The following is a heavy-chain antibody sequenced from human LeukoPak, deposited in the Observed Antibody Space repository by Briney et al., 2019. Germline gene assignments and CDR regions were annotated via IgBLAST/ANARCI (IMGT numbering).Heavy chain of an antibody. V-gene: IGHV5-51*01. CDR1: GYRFTDQW. CDR3: AIHIVVVTTARDAFDI. J-gene: IGHJ3*02. Sequence: AGESLKISCKASGYRFTDQWIGWVRQKPGKDLEWMGIIYPDGSHTVYSPSFQGKVTISVDRSITTAYLHWNSLRASDSATYYCAIHIVVVTTARDAFDIWGQGTVVTVSS. CDR2: IYPDGSHT. D-gene: IGHD2-21*02.